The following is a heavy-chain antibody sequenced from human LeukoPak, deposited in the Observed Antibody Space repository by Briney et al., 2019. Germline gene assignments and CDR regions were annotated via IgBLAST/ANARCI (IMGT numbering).Heavy chain of an antibody. Sequence: PGGSLRLSCAASGFPFSSYSMNWVRQVPGKGLEWVSSISHTGGSPYCVDSVKGRFTVSRDNPKNTLYLQMNSLTVEDTAIYYCAKNADRGAYCRGGSCYPYYYYYMDVWGTGTTVTISS. D-gene: IGHD2-15*01. CDR3: AKNADRGAYCRGGSCYPYYYYYMDV. CDR1: GFPFSSYS. J-gene: IGHJ6*03. V-gene: IGHV3-23*01. CDR2: ISHTGGSP.